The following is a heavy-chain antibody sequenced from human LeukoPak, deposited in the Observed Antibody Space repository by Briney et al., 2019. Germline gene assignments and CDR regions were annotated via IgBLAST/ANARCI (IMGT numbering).Heavy chain of an antibody. D-gene: IGHD3-22*01. CDR1: GVSISSYY. J-gene: IGHJ4*02. CDR3: ARLPARGRFSSGYHPFDR. Sequence: SETLSLTCTVSGVSISSYYWSWIRQPPGKGLEWIGYIYTSGSTNYNPSLKSRVTISVDTSKNQFSLKLSSVTAADTAVYYCARLPARGRFSSGYHPFDRWGQGTLVTVSS. V-gene: IGHV4-4*09. CDR2: IYTSGST.